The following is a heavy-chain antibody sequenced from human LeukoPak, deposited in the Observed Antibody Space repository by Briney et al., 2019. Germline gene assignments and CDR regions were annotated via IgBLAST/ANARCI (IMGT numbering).Heavy chain of an antibody. CDR2: IYSGGST. V-gene: IGHV3-53*01. CDR1: GFTVSSNY. Sequence: PGGSLRLSCAASGFTVSSNYMSWVRQAPGKGLEWVSVIYSGGSTYYADSVKGRFTISRDNSKNTLYLQMNSLRAEDTAVYYRASPLSITMVRGVKGYYGMDVCGKGTTVTVSS. J-gene: IGHJ6*04. CDR3: ASPLSITMVRGVKGYYGMDV. D-gene: IGHD3-10*01.